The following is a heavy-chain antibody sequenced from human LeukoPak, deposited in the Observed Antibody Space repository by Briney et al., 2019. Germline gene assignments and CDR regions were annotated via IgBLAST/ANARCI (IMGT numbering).Heavy chain of an antibody. D-gene: IGHD3-3*01. V-gene: IGHV3-23*01. CDR2: ISGSGGST. CDR3: AKEEYYDFWSGDDY. Sequence: PGGSLRLSCAASGFTFSSYAMSWVRQAPGKGLEWVSAISGSGGSTYYADSVKGRFTISRDNSKDTLYLQMNSLRAEDTAVYYCAKEEYYDFWSGDDYWGQGTLVTVSS. J-gene: IGHJ4*02. CDR1: GFTFSSYA.